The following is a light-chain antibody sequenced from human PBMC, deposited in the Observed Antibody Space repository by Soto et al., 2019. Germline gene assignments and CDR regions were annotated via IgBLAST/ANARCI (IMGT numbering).Light chain of an antibody. Sequence: QSALTQPRSVSGSPGQSVTISFTGTSSDVGGYNYVSWYQQHPGKAPKLMIYDVNQRPSGVPDRFSGSKSGNTASLTISGLQAEDEADYYCCSYAGSYTPMVFGGGTKLTVL. CDR1: SSDVGGYNY. V-gene: IGLV2-11*01. J-gene: IGLJ3*02. CDR2: DVN. CDR3: CSYAGSYTPMV.